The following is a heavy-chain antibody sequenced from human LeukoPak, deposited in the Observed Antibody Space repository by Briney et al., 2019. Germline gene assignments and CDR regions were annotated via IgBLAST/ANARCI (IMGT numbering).Heavy chain of an antibody. Sequence: ASVKASCKVSGYTLTELSMHWVRQAPGKGLEWMGGFDPEDGETIYAQKFQGRVTMTEDTSTDTAYMELSSLRSEDTAVYYCATERASSSWYGAFDIWGQGTMVTVSS. V-gene: IGHV1-24*01. CDR3: ATERASSSWYGAFDI. J-gene: IGHJ3*02. CDR2: FDPEDGET. D-gene: IGHD6-13*01. CDR1: GYTLTELS.